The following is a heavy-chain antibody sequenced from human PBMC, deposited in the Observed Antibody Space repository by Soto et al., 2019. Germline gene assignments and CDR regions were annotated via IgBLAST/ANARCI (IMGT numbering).Heavy chain of an antibody. V-gene: IGHV3-74*01. CDR3: VRDSHGDY. Sequence: EVQLVESGGGLVQPGGSLRLSCAASGFTFSNYWMNWVRQAPGKGLAWVARIDHDGSTDYAGSVRGRFTVSRDNAENMLYLQMNGQSEDDTALYYCVRDSHGDYWGQGTLVTVSS. CDR1: GFTFSNYW. CDR2: IDHDGST. J-gene: IGHJ4*02.